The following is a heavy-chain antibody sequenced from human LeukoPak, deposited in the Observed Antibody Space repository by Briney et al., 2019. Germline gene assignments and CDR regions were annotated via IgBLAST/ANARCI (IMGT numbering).Heavy chain of an antibody. J-gene: IGHJ4*02. CDR2: INPNSGGT. Sequence: GASVKVSCKASGYTFTGYYMHWVRQAPGQGLEWMGRINPNSGGTNYAQKFQGRVTMTRDTSISTAYMELSRLRSDDTAVYYCATSSSWYWYFDYWGQGTLVTVSS. D-gene: IGHD6-13*01. CDR3: ATSSSWYWYFDY. CDR1: GYTFTGYY. V-gene: IGHV1-2*06.